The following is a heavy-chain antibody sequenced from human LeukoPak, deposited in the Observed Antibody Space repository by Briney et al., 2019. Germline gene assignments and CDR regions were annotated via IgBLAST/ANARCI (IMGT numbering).Heavy chain of an antibody. V-gene: IGHV4-59*01. Sequence: SETLSLTCTVSGGSISSYYWSWIRQPPGKGLEWIGYIYYSGSTNYNPSLKSRVTISVDTSKNQFSLKLSSVTAADTAVYYCAREGLWFDGSYCFDYWGQGTLVTVSS. CDR1: GGSISSYY. J-gene: IGHJ4*02. CDR2: IYYSGST. CDR3: AREGLWFDGSYCFDY. D-gene: IGHD3-10*01.